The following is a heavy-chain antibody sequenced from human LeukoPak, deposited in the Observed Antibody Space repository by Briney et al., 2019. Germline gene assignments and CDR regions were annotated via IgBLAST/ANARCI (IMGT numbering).Heavy chain of an antibody. V-gene: IGHV3-23*01. CDR3: VKEGEVVITHRFDS. J-gene: IGHJ4*02. CDR1: GFTFSSYA. CDR2: ISSSGGST. Sequence: GGSLRLSCAASGFTFSSYAMSWVRQAPGKGLEWVSAISSSGGSTYYADSVKGRFTISRDYSNNTVYLQMNSLRAEDTAVYYCVKEGEVVITHRFDSWGQGTLVTVSS. D-gene: IGHD3-22*01.